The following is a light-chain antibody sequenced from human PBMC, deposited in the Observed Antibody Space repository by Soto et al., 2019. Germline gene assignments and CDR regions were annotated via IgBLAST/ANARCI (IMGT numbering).Light chain of an antibody. V-gene: IGKV1-5*03. CDR1: QTISSW. Sequence: DILTILPLSILCGYIDDRVTITCRASQTISSWLAWYQQKPWRAPKLLIYNASTLKRGVPSRFSGSGSGTEFTLTISSLQADDFATYYCQHYNSYSEAFGQGTQVDIK. CDR3: QHYNSYSEA. CDR2: NAS. J-gene: IGKJ1*01.